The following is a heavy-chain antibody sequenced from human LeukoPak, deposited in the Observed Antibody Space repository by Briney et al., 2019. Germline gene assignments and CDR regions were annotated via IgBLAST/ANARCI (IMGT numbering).Heavy chain of an antibody. J-gene: IGHJ4*02. CDR3: ARSAGFSHFDY. V-gene: IGHV1-2*02. CDR1: GYTLTGYY. CDR2: INPMNGGT. Sequence: ASVKVSCKASGYTLTGYYVHWVRQAPGQGLEGMGWINPMNGGTNYAQKFQDRVTMTRDTSISAAYMVLSRLRSDATAVYYCARSAGFSHFDYWGQGTLVTVSS. D-gene: IGHD3-9*01.